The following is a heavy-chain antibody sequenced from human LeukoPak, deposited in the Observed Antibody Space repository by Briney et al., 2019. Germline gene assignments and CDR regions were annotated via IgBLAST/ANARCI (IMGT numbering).Heavy chain of an antibody. CDR2: ISGSGGDT. Sequence: GGSLRLSCAASGFTFSSYAMNWVRQAPGKGLEWVSISGSGGDTYYADSVEGRFSISRDTSKNTLYLQMNSLRADDTAVYYCARGVPIPATHPIDYWGQGSLVTVSS. D-gene: IGHD3-10*01. V-gene: IGHV3-23*01. CDR3: ARGVPIPATHPIDY. CDR1: GFTFSSYA. J-gene: IGHJ4*02.